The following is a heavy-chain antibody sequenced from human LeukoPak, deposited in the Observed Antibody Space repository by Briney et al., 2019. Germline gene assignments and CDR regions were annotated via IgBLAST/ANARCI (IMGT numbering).Heavy chain of an antibody. D-gene: IGHD3-10*01. CDR2: IKSKTDGGTT. CDR1: GFTFGDYA. J-gene: IGHJ4*02. CDR3: TTDGYYYGSGSYYRGSSLDY. V-gene: IGHV3-15*01. Sequence: GGSLRLSCTASGFTFGDYAMRWVRQAPGKGLEWVGRIKSKTDGGTTDYAAPVKGRFTISRDDSKNTLYLQMNSLKTEDTAVYYCTTDGYYYGSGSYYRGSSLDYWGQGTLVTVSS.